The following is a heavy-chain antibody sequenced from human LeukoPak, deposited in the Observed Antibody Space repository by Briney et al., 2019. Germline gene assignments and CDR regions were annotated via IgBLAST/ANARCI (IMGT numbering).Heavy chain of an antibody. CDR1: GFTFRTYA. V-gene: IGHV3-23*01. J-gene: IGHJ4*02. Sequence: GGSLRLSCAASGFTFRTYAMSWVRQAPGKGVEWVSVISGSGGITHYADSVKGRFTISRDNSKNTLCLQMNSLRAEDTAVYYCATDYYDSSGSYTVDYWGQGTLVTVSS. CDR3: ATDYYDSSGSYTVDY. CDR2: ISGSGGIT. D-gene: IGHD3-22*01.